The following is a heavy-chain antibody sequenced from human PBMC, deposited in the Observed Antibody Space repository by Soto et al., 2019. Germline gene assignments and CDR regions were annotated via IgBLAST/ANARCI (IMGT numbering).Heavy chain of an antibody. D-gene: IGHD2-2*01. J-gene: IGHJ6*03. CDR2: ISSSSSTI. CDR1: GFTFSSYS. CDR3: ARMAVVVPTNYYYYYMDV. Sequence: GGSLRLSCAASGFTFSSYSMNWVRQAPGKGLEWVSYISSSSSTIYYADSVKGRFTISRDNAKNSLYLQMNSLRAEDTAVYYCARMAVVVPTNYYYYYMDVWGKGTTVTVSS. V-gene: IGHV3-48*01.